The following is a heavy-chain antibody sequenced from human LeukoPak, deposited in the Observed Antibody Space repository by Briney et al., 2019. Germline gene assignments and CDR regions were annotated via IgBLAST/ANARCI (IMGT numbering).Heavy chain of an antibody. CDR2: IQYDGNTI. CDR1: GFTYSHNG. CDR3: ARDHHTIFGVVINPFDY. Sequence: PGGSLRLSCVASGFTYSHNGMHWVRQAPGKGLEWVAFIQYDGNTIFYADSVKGRFTISRDNAKNSLYLQMNSLRAEDTALYYCARDHHTIFGVVINPFDYWGQGTLVTVSS. V-gene: IGHV3-30*02. D-gene: IGHD3-3*01. J-gene: IGHJ4*02.